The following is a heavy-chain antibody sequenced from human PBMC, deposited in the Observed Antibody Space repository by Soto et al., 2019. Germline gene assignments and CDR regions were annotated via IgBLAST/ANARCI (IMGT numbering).Heavy chain of an antibody. D-gene: IGHD2-21*02. CDR1: GYSFTTYS. CDR3: ARGGGIVVVTAPYDH. Sequence: ASVKVSCKASGYSFTTYSIHWVRQAPGQRLEWMGLINGGNGITKFSQKFQDRVTITRDTSASTAYMELGSLTSEDTAVYYCARGGGIVVVTAPYDHWGQGTLVTVSS. V-gene: IGHV1-3*01. J-gene: IGHJ4*02. CDR2: INGGNGIT.